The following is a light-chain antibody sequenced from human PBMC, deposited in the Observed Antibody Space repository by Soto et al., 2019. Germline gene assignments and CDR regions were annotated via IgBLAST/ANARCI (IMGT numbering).Light chain of an antibody. CDR2: GAS. Sequence: EIVMTQSPATLPGSPGERVTLSCRASQFVSNSLAWYQQRPGQPPRLLIYGASTRAAGISERFSGSGSGTEFTLTISSLRSEDFAVYYCQQSSNWPRTFGQGTKVDIK. V-gene: IGKV3-15*01. J-gene: IGKJ1*01. CDR3: QQSSNWPRT. CDR1: QFVSNS.